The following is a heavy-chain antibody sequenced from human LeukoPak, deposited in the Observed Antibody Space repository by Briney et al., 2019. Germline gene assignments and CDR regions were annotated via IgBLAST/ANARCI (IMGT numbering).Heavy chain of an antibody. J-gene: IGHJ4*02. V-gene: IGHV1-18*04. CDR3: ARVGYYDSSGYYYFDY. CDR2: ISAYNGDT. Sequence: ASVKVSCKASGYTFTRYGISWVRQAPGQGLEWMGWISAYNGDTNYAQKLQGRVTMTTDTSTSTAYMELRSLRSDDTAVYYCARVGYYDSSGYYYFDYWGQGTLVTVSS. D-gene: IGHD3-22*01. CDR1: GYTFTRYG.